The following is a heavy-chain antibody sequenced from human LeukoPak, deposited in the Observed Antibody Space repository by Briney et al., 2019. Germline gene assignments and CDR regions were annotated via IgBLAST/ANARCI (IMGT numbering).Heavy chain of an antibody. V-gene: IGHV3-30-3*01. CDR3: TSDYCASINCYLIDY. CDR2: SYDGSNK. D-gene: IGHD4/OR15-4a*01. J-gene: IGHJ4*02. Sequence: SYDGSNKYYADSVKGRFTITRDNSKNTLYLQMNSLRPEDTAVYFCTSDYCASINCYLIDYWGQGTLVTVSS.